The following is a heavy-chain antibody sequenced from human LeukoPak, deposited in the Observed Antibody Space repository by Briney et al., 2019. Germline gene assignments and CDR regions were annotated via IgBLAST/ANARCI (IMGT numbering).Heavy chain of an antibody. CDR1: GGSISEYY. CDR2: IYYSGST. CDR3: ARDGPLTWDYDFWSGYYDGGGD. Sequence: SSETLSLTCTVSGGSISEYYWSWIRQPPGKGLEWIGYIYYSGSTNYNPSLKGRVTISVGTSKKQFSLKLSSVTAADTAVYYCARDGPLTWDYDFWSGYYDGGGDWGQGTLVTVSS. D-gene: IGHD3-3*01. V-gene: IGHV4-59*12. J-gene: IGHJ4*02.